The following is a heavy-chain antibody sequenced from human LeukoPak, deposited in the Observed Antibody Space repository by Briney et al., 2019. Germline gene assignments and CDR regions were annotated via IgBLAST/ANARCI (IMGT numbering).Heavy chain of an antibody. V-gene: IGHV1-69*13. CDR2: IIPIFGTA. CDR3: ARDLTNWFDP. Sequence: ASVKVSCKASGGTFSSYAISWVRQAPGQGLEWMGGIIPIFGTANYAQKFQGRVTITADESTSTAYMELSSLRSEDTAVYYCARDLTNWFDPWGQGTLVTVSS. J-gene: IGHJ5*02. CDR1: GGTFSSYA.